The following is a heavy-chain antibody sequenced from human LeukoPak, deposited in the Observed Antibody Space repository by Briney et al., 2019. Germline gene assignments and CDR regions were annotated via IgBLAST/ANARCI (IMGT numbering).Heavy chain of an antibody. Sequence: PSETLSLTCTVSGGSISSYYWGWIRRPPGKGLEWIGSIYYSGSTYYNPSLKSRVTISVDTSKNQFSLKLSSVTAADTAVYYCARQKGYSSGWYFDYWGQGTLVTVSS. CDR1: GGSISSYY. CDR3: ARQKGYSSGWYFDY. V-gene: IGHV4-39*01. J-gene: IGHJ4*02. D-gene: IGHD6-19*01. CDR2: IYYSGST.